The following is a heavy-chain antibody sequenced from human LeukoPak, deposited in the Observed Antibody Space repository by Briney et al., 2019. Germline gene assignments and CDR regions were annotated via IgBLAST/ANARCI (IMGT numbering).Heavy chain of an antibody. CDR1: GFTFDDYA. D-gene: IGHD6-13*01. Sequence: QSGRSLRLSCAASGFTFDDYAMHWVRQAPGKGLEWVSGISWNSDSIGYADSVKGRFAISRDNAKNSLYLQMNSLRAEDTAVYYCARDSIAAAANWGQGTLVTVSS. J-gene: IGHJ4*02. CDR3: ARDSIAAAAN. V-gene: IGHV3-9*01. CDR2: ISWNSDSI.